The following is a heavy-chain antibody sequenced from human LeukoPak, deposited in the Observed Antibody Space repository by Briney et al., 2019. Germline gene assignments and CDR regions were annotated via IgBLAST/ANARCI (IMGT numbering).Heavy chain of an antibody. J-gene: IGHJ4*02. CDR3: ARDYYDSSGYYTSWYFDY. Sequence: SGGSLRLSCAASGFTVSSNYMSWVRQAPGKGLEWVSVIYSGGSTYYADSVKGRFTISRDNSKNTLYLQMNSLRAEDTAVYYCARDYYDSSGYYTSWYFDYWGQGTLVTVSS. V-gene: IGHV3-53*01. CDR2: IYSGGST. D-gene: IGHD3-22*01. CDR1: GFTVSSNY.